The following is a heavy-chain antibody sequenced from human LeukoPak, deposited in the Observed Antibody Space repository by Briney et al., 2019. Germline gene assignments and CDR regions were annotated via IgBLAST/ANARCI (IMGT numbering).Heavy chain of an antibody. Sequence: GSLRLSCAASGFTFSQAWMSWVRQAPGKGLEWVGRIRPETDGGKTDYAAPVKGRFTISRDHSKNTLYLQMDSLKIEDTAVYYCTILFAWYFDYWAHGTLVTVSS. J-gene: IGHJ4*01. CDR3: TILFAWYFDY. D-gene: IGHD2/OR15-2a*01. V-gene: IGHV3-15*01. CDR2: IRPETDGGKT. CDR1: GFTFSQAW.